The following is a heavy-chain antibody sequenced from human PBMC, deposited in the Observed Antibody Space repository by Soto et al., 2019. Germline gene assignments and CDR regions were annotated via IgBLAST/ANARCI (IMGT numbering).Heavy chain of an antibody. CDR1: GFTFSSYG. CDR2: ISYDGSNK. CDR3: AKAAAANYYYGMDV. D-gene: IGHD6-13*01. Sequence: GGSLRLSCAASGFTFSSYGMHWVRQAPGKGLEWVAVISYDGSNKYYADSVKGRFTISRDNSKNTLYLQMKSLRAEETAVYYCAKAAAANYYYGMDVWGQGTTVTVSS. V-gene: IGHV3-30*18. J-gene: IGHJ6*02.